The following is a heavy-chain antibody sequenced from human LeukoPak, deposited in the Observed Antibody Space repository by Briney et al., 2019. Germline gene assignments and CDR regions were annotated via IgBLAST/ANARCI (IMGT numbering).Heavy chain of an antibody. CDR3: AKEEN. J-gene: IGHJ4*02. Sequence: GGSLRLSCAASGFTFSSYAMHWVRQAPGKGLEWVAVISYDGSNKYYADSVKGRFTISRDNSKNTLYLQMNSLRAEDTAVYYCAKEENWGQGTPVTVSS. CDR2: ISYDGSNK. CDR1: GFTFSSYA. V-gene: IGHV3-30*04.